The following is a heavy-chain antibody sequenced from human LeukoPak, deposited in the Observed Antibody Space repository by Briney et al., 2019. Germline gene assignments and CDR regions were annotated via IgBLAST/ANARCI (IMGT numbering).Heavy chain of an antibody. CDR1: GYTFTSYG. CDR2: ISAYNGNT. J-gene: IGHJ2*01. V-gene: IGHV1-18*01. CDR3: ARVDSLTLSWNYWYFDL. D-gene: IGHD1-1*01. Sequence: GASVKVSCKASGYTFTSYGISWVRQAPGQGLEWMGWISAYNGNTNYAQKLQGRVTITTDESTSTAYMELSSLRSEDTAVYYCARVDSLTLSWNYWYFDLWGRGTLVTVSS.